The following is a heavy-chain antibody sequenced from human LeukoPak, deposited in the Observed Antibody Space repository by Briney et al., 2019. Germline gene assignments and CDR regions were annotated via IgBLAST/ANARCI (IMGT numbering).Heavy chain of an antibody. J-gene: IGHJ4*02. Sequence: PGGSLRLSCAASGFTFSSYAMSWVRQAPGKGLEWVSAVSCSVSNTYYADSVKGRFTISRDNSKNTLYLQMNSLRAEDTAVYYCARRVWCSSTNRRGFDYWGQGTPVTVSS. D-gene: IGHD2-2*01. CDR3: ARRVWCSSTNRRGFDY. V-gene: IGHV3-23*01. CDR2: VSCSVSNT. CDR1: GFTFSSYA.